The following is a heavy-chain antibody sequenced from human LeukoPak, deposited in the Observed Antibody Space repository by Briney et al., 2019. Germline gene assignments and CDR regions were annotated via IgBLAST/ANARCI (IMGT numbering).Heavy chain of an antibody. CDR3: ARRGTAAGTYYYYGMDV. J-gene: IGHJ6*02. CDR1: AYTFTSYY. V-gene: IGHV1-46*01. CDR2: INPSGGST. Sequence: ASVKVSCKASAYTFTSYYMHWVRQAPGQGLEWMGIINPSGGSTSYAQKFQGRVTMTRDTSTSTVYMELSSLRSEDTAVYYCARRGTAAGTYYYYGMDVWGQGTTVTVSS. D-gene: IGHD6-13*01.